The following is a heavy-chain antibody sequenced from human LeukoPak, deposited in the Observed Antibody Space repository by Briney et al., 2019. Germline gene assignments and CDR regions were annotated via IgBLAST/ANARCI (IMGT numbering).Heavy chain of an antibody. D-gene: IGHD3-10*01. CDR2: ISGSGSST. J-gene: IGHJ4*02. V-gene: IGHV3-23*01. CDR3: AKELLWFGQPNRDY. Sequence: GGSLRLSCAASGFTFSSYAMSWVRQAPGKGLEWVSAISGSGSSTYYADSVKGRFTISRDNSKNTLYLQMNSLRAEDTAVYYCAKELLWFGQPNRDYWGQGTLVTVSS. CDR1: GFTFSSYA.